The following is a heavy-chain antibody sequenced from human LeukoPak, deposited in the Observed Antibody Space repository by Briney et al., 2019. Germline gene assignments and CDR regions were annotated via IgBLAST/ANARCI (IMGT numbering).Heavy chain of an antibody. CDR1: GGSISSGSYY. D-gene: IGHD3-10*01. CDR2: IYTSGST. CDR3: ARVYGSGSSPLYYYYYMDV. V-gene: IGHV4-61*02. Sequence: SQTLSLTCTVSGGSISSGSYYWSWIRQPPGKGLEWIGRIYTSGSTNYNPSLKSRVTISVDTSKNQFSLKLSSVTAADTAVYYCARVYGSGSSPLYYYYYMDVWGKGTTVTISS. J-gene: IGHJ6*03.